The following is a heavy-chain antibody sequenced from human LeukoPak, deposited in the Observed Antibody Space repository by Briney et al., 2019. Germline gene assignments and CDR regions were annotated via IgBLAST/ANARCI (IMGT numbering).Heavy chain of an antibody. CDR2: IYYSGST. CDR3: ARGPIMITFGGVIVRDAFDI. J-gene: IGHJ3*02. V-gene: IGHV4-59*12. CDR1: GGSISSYY. Sequence: SETLSLTCTVSGGSISSYYWSWIRQPPGKGLEWIGYIYYSGSTNYNPSLKSRVTISVDTSKNQFPLKLSSVTAADTAVYYGARGPIMITFGGVIVRDAFDIWGQGTMVTVSS. D-gene: IGHD3-16*02.